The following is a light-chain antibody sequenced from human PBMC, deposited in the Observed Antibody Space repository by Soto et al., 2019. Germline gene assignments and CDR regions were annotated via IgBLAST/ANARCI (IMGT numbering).Light chain of an antibody. J-gene: IGKJ1*01. CDR3: LQDYNYPWT. V-gene: IGKV1-6*01. CDR2: VAS. Sequence: IQMTQSPSSLSASVGDRVTITCRASRYIRTALSWYQHRPGQAPKVLICVASSLQSGVPSRFSGSGYGTDFTLTISSLQPEDFATYYRLQDYNYPWTFGQGTKVDIK. CDR1: RYIRTA.